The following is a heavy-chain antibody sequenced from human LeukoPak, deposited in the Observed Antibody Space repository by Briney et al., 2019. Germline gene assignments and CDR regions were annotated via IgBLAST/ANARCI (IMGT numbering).Heavy chain of an antibody. CDR3: TRENIVSTRDFDY. CDR1: GGSIYTGDCY. Sequence: PSETLSLACTVSGGSIYTGDCYWAWIRQSPGKGLEWIGSLFYSGNMYYNPSLKSRVTISVDTSKNQFSLNLNSVTAADTAVYYCTRENIVSTRDFDYWGQGALVTVSS. D-gene: IGHD5/OR15-5a*01. V-gene: IGHV4-39*07. J-gene: IGHJ4*02. CDR2: LFYSGNM.